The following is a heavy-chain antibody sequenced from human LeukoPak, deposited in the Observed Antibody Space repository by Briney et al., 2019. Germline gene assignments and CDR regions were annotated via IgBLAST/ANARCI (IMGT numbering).Heavy chain of an antibody. CDR1: GFSFDVHA. CDR2: IGGPAET. V-gene: IGHV3-23*01. CDR3: AKDWTSHNGVYDCLDF. D-gene: IGHD3-16*01. Sequence: PGGSLRLSCAASGFSFDVHAMTWVRQAPGKGPKWVATIGGPAETFYADSVRGRFTISRDNSRYTLYLQMNRLRAEDSALYYCAKDWTSHNGVYDCLDFWGQGTQVTVSS. J-gene: IGHJ4*02.